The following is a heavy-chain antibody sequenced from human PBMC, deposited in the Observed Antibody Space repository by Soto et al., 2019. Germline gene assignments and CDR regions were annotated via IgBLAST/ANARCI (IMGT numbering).Heavy chain of an antibody. CDR2: ISGSGVST. J-gene: IGHJ5*02. CDR1: VFTFSSYS. D-gene: IGHD6-13*01. Sequence: PVVSLRLSCSSSVFTFSSYSISLFLQAPVKGLEWVSAISGSGVSTYYADSVKGRFTISRDNSKNTLYLQMNSLRAEDTSVYYCAKAVLVAEAAYKWFEPWGKGNMVNVSS. CDR3: AKAVLVAEAAYKWFEP. V-gene: IGHV3-23*01.